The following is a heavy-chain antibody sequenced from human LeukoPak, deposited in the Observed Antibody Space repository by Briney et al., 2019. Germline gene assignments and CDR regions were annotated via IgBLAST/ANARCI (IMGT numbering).Heavy chain of an antibody. V-gene: IGHV3-23*01. CDR1: GFTFSNYA. D-gene: IGHD3-9*01. Sequence: GGSLRLSCEASGFTFSNYAMSWVRQAPGKGLEWVSAISGSGDRTFYADSVKGRFTIFRDNSKNTLYMQMHSLRPEDTAVYYCARRNILTEGEAFDIWGQGTMLTVSS. CDR3: ARRNILTEGEAFDI. J-gene: IGHJ3*02. CDR2: ISGSGDRT.